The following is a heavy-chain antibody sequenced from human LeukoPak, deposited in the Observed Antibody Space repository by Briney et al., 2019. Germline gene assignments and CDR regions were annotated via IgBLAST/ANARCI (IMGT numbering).Heavy chain of an antibody. V-gene: IGHV1-69*02. CDR2: IIPILGIA. CDR3: ARAEVYYYGMDV. J-gene: IGHJ6*02. Sequence: SVKVSCKASGGTFISYTISWVRQAPGQGLEWMGRIIPILGIANYAQKFQGRVTITADKSTSTAYMELSSLRSEDTAVYYCARAEVYYYGMDVWGQGTTVTVSS. CDR1: GGTFISYT.